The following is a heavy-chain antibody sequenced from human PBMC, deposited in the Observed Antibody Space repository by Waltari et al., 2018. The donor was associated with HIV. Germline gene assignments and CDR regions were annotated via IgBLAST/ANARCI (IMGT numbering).Heavy chain of an antibody. D-gene: IGHD3-9*01. J-gene: IGHJ4*02. CDR2: IWDDGSNK. Sequence: QVHLVESGGGVVQPGRSLRLSCAASGFTFRTYGMHWVRQTPGKGREGLAGIWDDGSNKYYASSVKGRFTISRDKSSNTLYLQMNSLRAEDTAVYYCATDFYDTLTAQKTYFAYWGQGTLVTVSS. V-gene: IGHV3-33*01. CDR1: GFTFRTYG. CDR3: ATDFYDTLTAQKTYFAY.